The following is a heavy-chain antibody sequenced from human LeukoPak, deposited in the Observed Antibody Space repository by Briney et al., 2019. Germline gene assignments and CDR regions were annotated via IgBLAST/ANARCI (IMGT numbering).Heavy chain of an antibody. D-gene: IGHD3-3*01. CDR1: GGTFSSYA. V-gene: IGHV1-69*13. CDR2: IIPIFGTA. Sequence: SVKVSCKASGGTFSSYAISWVRQAPGQGLEWMGGIIPIFGTANYAQKFQGRVTITADESTSTAYMEPSSLRSEDTAVYYCARDVGGDFWSGFHYFDYWGQGTLVTVSS. J-gene: IGHJ4*02. CDR3: ARDVGGDFWSGFHYFDY.